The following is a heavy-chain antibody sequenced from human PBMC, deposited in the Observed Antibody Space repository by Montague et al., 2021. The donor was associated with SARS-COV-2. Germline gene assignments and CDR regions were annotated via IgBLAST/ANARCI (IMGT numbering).Heavy chain of an antibody. CDR3: ARLPYDNSYGMDV. Sequence: SETLSLTCTVSGGSISTYYWNWIRQFPGKGLERIGYIDYSGSTXXXPSXRGRVIISVDRSKIQFSLKLNSVTAADTAIYYCARLPYDNSYGMDVWGQGTTVTVSS. CDR1: GGSISTYY. V-gene: IGHV4-59*01. D-gene: IGHD3-9*01. CDR2: IDYSGST. J-gene: IGHJ6*02.